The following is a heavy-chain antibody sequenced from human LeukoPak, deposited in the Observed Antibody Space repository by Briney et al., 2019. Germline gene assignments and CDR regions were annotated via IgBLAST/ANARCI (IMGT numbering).Heavy chain of an antibody. CDR2: INPSGGST. CDR1: GYTFTSYY. D-gene: IGHD6-13*01. J-gene: IGHJ5*02. CDR3: AREWSTGQQLALNWLDP. V-gene: IGHV1-46*01. Sequence: GASVKVSCKASGYTFTSYYMHWVRQAPGQGLEWMGVINPSGGSTSYAQKFQGRVTMTRDTSTSTVYMELSSLRSEDTAVYYCAREWSTGQQLALNWLDPCGQGPLVTVSS.